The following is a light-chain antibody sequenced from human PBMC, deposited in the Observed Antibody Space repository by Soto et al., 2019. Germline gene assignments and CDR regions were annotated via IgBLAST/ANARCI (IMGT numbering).Light chain of an antibody. CDR3: QHYGNSPIT. CDR1: QSVGSSH. V-gene: IGKV3-20*01. J-gene: IGKJ5*01. Sequence: NLLSQSPSPPSLSPGGKGPPSPPGRQSVGSSHLAWYQQKPGQAPWLLIYGASSRATGIPDRFSGSGSGTDFTLTINRLEAEDFAVYYCQHYGNSPITFGQGTRLEIK. CDR2: GAS.